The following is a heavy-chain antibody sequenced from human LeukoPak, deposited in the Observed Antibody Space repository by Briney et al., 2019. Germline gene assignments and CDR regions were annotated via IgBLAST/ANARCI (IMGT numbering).Heavy chain of an antibody. J-gene: IGHJ3*02. Sequence: GGSLRLSCAASGFTFSGYTMNWVRQAPGKGLEWVSYIGSTTSTTYYADSVKGRFTISRDNAKNSLYLQMNSLKDEDTAVYYCARDLLYAFDIWGQGTMVTVSP. D-gene: IGHD3-16*01. CDR2: IGSTTSTT. CDR1: GFTFSGYT. V-gene: IGHV3-48*02. CDR3: ARDLLYAFDI.